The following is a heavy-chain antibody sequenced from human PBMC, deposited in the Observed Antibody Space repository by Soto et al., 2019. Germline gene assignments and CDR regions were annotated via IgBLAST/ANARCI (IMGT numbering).Heavy chain of an antibody. CDR2: IGSNSHYI. CDR1: GFTLSSHS. J-gene: IGHJ4*02. Sequence: EVQLVESGGGLVKPGGSLRVSCAASGFTLSSHSMNWVRQAPGKGLEWVSFIGSNSHYIYYADSVKGRFTISRDNAKNSVYLQMNSLRAEDTAVYYCARDRTTGTTYAWDAFDYWGQGALVTVSP. D-gene: IGHD1-1*01. V-gene: IGHV3-21*06. CDR3: ARDRTTGTTYAWDAFDY.